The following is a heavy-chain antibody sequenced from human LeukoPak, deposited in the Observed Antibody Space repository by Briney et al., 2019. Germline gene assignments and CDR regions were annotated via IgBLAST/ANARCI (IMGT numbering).Heavy chain of an antibody. CDR1: GGSFSGYY. CDR2: INPSGST. CDR3: AGTPPMVRGVTTFDY. V-gene: IGHV4-34*01. D-gene: IGHD3-10*01. J-gene: IGHJ4*02. Sequence: ETLSLTCAVYGGSFSGYYWSWIRQPPGKGLEWIGEINPSGSTNYNPSLKSRVTISVDTSKNQFSLKLSSVTAADTAVYYCAGTPPMVRGVTTFDYWGQGTLVTVSS.